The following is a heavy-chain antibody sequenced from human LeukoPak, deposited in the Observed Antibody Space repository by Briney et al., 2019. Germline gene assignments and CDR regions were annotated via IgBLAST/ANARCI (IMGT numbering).Heavy chain of an antibody. V-gene: IGHV4-39*01. Sequence: KTSETLSLTCTVSGGSISSSSYYWGWIRQPPGKGLEWIGSIYYSGSTYYNPSLKSRVTISVDTSKNQFSLNLSSVTAADTAVYYCARHRMTAEDYFDFWGQGTLVTVSS. D-gene: IGHD6-13*01. J-gene: IGHJ4*02. CDR2: IYYSGST. CDR3: ARHRMTAEDYFDF. CDR1: GGSISSSSYY.